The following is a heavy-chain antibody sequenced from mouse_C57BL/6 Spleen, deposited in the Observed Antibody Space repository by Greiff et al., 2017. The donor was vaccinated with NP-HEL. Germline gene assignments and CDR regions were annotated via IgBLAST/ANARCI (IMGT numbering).Heavy chain of an antibody. D-gene: IGHD1-1*01. Sequence: EVKLEESGPGLVKPSQSLSLTCSVTGYSITSGYYWNWIRQFPGNKLEWMGYISYDGSNNYNPSLKNRISITRDTSKNQFFLKLNSVTTEDTATYYCARESQFLNYYGSSYGGYFDVWGTGTTVTVSS. CDR1: GYSITSGYY. J-gene: IGHJ1*03. V-gene: IGHV3-6*01. CDR3: ARESQFLNYYGSSYGGYFDV. CDR2: ISYDGSN.